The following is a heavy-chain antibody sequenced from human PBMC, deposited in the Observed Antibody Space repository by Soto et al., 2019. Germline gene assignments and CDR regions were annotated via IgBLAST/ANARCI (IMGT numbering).Heavy chain of an antibody. V-gene: IGHV3-64*01. Sequence: PGGSLRLSCAASGFTFSSYAMHWVRQAPGKGLEYVSAISSNGGSTYYANSVKGRFTISRDNSKNTLYLQMGSLRAEDMAVYYCARNYYGSGSYYSELGYWGQGTLVTVSS. CDR1: GFTFSSYA. CDR2: ISSNGGST. D-gene: IGHD3-10*01. CDR3: ARNYYGSGSYYSELGY. J-gene: IGHJ4*02.